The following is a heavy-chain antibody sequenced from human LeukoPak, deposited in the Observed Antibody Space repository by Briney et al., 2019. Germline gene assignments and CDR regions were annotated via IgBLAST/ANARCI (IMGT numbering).Heavy chain of an antibody. D-gene: IGHD3-10*01. CDR3: ARASMRVWFGEFVVTDNWFDP. CDR1: GYTFTGYY. CDR2: INPNSGGT. Sequence: ASVKVSCKASGYTFTGYYMHWVRQAPGQGLEWMGWINPNSGGTNYAQKFQGRVTMTRDTSISTAYMELSRLRSDDTAVYYCARASMRVWFGEFVVTDNWFDPWGQGTLVTVSS. J-gene: IGHJ5*02. V-gene: IGHV1-2*02.